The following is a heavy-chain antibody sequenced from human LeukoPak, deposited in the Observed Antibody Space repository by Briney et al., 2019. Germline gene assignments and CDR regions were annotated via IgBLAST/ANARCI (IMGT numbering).Heavy chain of an antibody. CDR3: ARAHYGSGSYQSQDFDY. Sequence: SETLSLTCAVYGGSFSGYYWSWIRQPPGKGLEWIGEINHSGSTNHNPSLKSRVTISVDTSKNQFSLKLSSVTAADTAVYYCARAHYGSGSYQSQDFDYWGQGTLVTVSS. D-gene: IGHD3-10*01. J-gene: IGHJ4*02. V-gene: IGHV4-34*01. CDR2: INHSGST. CDR1: GGSFSGYY.